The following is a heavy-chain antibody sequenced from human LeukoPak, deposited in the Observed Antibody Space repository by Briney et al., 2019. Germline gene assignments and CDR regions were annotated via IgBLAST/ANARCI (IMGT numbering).Heavy chain of an antibody. D-gene: IGHD6-19*01. CDR3: TRRGAVAGTLDY. V-gene: IGHV3-30*02. Sequence: GGSLRLSRAASGFTFSSYGMHWVRQAPGKGLEWVAFIQYDGSNKYYADSVKGRFTISRDNSKNTLYLQMNSLRVEDSAVYYCTRRGAVAGTLDYWGQGTLVTVSS. CDR2: IQYDGSNK. J-gene: IGHJ4*02. CDR1: GFTFSSYG.